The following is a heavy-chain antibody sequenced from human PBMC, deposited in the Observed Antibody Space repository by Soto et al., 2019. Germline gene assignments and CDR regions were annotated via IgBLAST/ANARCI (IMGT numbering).Heavy chain of an antibody. CDR2: IYHSGST. CDR3: ARDRGTGFYQLDY. V-gene: IGHV4-38-2*02. D-gene: IGHD2-2*01. Sequence: XATLSLTFAVSGYSVSTGLNWSWVRQPPGKGLEWIGSIYHSGSTYYNLSLKSRVTISSDASKNQISLKLSSVTAADTALYYCARDRGTGFYQLDYWGQGTLVTV. J-gene: IGHJ4*02. CDR1: GYSVSTGLN.